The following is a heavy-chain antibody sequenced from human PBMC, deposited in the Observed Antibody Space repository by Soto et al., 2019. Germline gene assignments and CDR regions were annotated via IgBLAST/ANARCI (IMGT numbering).Heavy chain of an antibody. D-gene: IGHD3-22*01. Sequence: QVQLVQSGAGVKKPGASVKVSCKASGYTFTGYYMHWVRQAPGQGLEWMGWINPNSGGPNYAQKFQGWVTMTRDTSITTGYMALSTLRSAATAVYYCARESRAVIGFCAYWGQGTLVTVSS. V-gene: IGHV1-2*04. J-gene: IGHJ4*02. CDR1: GYTFTGYY. CDR2: INPNSGGP. CDR3: ARESRAVIGFCAY.